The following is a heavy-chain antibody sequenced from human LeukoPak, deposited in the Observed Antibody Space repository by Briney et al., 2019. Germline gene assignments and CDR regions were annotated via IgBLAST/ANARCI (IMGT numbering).Heavy chain of an antibody. Sequence: GGSLRLSCAASGFSFSSYWMSWVRQAPGKELEWVANISPDGSNMLYVDSVKGRFTISRDNAKNSLYLQMNNLRAEDTAVYFCVSGFLQWLYWGQGTLVTVSS. CDR2: ISPDGSNM. D-gene: IGHD3-3*01. CDR3: VSGFLQWLY. V-gene: IGHV3-7*01. J-gene: IGHJ4*02. CDR1: GFSFSSYW.